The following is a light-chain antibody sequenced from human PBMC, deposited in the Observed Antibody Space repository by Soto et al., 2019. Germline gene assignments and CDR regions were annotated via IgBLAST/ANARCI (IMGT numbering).Light chain of an antibody. Sequence: DIVVTQSPATLSASPGERVTLSCRASQFVSSRLAWYQQRPGQVPRLLIYDASNRATGIPARFSGSGSGTDFTLTISSLEPEDFAVYYCQQYHNWPPITFGQGTRLEIK. CDR3: QQYHNWPPIT. CDR1: QFVSSR. V-gene: IGKV3-11*01. CDR2: DAS. J-gene: IGKJ5*01.